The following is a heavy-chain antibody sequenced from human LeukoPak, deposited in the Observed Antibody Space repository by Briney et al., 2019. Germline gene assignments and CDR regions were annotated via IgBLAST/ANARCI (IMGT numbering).Heavy chain of an antibody. CDR2: MNPNSGKT. V-gene: IGHV1-8*01. D-gene: IGHD3-22*01. CDR1: GYTFTTFN. Sequence: ASVKVSCKASGYTFTTFNINWVRQATGQGREWMGWMNPNSGKTGYAQKFQGRVTITRNTSISTAYMELSSLRSEDTAVYYCAREANYYDSSGHPYDAFDIWGQGTMVTVSS. CDR3: AREANYYDSSGHPYDAFDI. J-gene: IGHJ3*02.